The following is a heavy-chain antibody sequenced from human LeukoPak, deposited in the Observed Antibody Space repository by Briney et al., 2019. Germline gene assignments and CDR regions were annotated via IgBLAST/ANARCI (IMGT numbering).Heavy chain of an antibody. CDR3: ARASRVELYYYYYYMDV. J-gene: IGHJ6*03. Sequence: SQTLSLTCTVSGGSISSGDYYWSWIRQPPGKGLEWIGYIYYSGSTYYNPSLKSRVTISADTSKNQFSLKLSSVTAADTAVYYCARASRVELYYYYYYMDVWGKGTTVTVSS. CDR1: GGSISSGDYY. V-gene: IGHV4-30-4*08. D-gene: IGHD1-26*01. CDR2: IYYSGST.